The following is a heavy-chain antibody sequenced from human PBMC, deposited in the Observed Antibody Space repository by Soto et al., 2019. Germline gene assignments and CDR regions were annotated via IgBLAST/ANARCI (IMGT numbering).Heavy chain of an antibody. CDR1: GGSFSGYY. CDR3: ARGWYEDY. V-gene: IGHV4-34*01. J-gene: IGHJ4*02. CDR2: INHSGST. D-gene: IGHD6-13*01. Sequence: QVELQQWGAGLLKPSETLSLTCAVYGGSFSGYYWSWIRQPPGKGLEWIGEINHSGSTNYNPSLKGRVTISVDTSKNQFSLKLSSVTAADTAVYYCARGWYEDYWGQGTLVTVSS.